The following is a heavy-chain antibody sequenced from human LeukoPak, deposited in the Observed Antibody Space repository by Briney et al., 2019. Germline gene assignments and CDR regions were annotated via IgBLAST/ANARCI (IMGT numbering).Heavy chain of an antibody. J-gene: IGHJ4*02. CDR1: GFPFSSHD. CDR2: IGADGDI. Sequence: GGSLRLSCAASGFPFSSHDMHWVRQAPGKTLEWVSVIGADGDIYYSVSVKGRFTISRENAKNSLYLQMNSLRAEDTAAYYCASQSYGWFEYWGQGTLVTVSS. CDR3: ASQSYGWFEY. D-gene: IGHD3-16*01. V-gene: IGHV3-13*01.